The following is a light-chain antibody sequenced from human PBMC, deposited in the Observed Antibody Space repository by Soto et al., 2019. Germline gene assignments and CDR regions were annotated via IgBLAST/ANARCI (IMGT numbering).Light chain of an antibody. V-gene: IGKV1-5*01. CDR2: AAS. Sequence: DYQMTQSPSTLSASVGDRVTITCRASQSISSWLAWYQQKPGKAPKLLIYAASTLQSGVPSRFSGSGSGTEFTLTISSLQPDDFATYYCQQYVTAFRTFGQGTKVDIK. J-gene: IGKJ1*01. CDR1: QSISSW. CDR3: QQYVTAFRT.